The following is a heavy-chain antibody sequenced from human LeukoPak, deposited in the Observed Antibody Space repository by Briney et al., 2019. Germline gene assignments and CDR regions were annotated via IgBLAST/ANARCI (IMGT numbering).Heavy chain of an antibody. CDR2: ISSSSSYI. D-gene: IGHD6-13*01. CDR3: ARDRGRGSSSKLDP. CDR1: AFTFSSYG. V-gene: IGHV3-21*01. J-gene: IGHJ5*02. Sequence: GRSLRLSCAVSAFTFSSYGMHWVRQAPGKGLEWVSSISSSSSYIYYADSVKGRFTISRDNAKNSLYLQMNSLRAEDTAVYYCARDRGRGSSSKLDPWGQGTLVTVSS.